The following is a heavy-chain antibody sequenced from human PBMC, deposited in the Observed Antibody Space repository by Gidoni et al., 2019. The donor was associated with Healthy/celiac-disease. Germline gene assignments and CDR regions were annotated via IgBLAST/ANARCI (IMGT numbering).Heavy chain of an antibody. D-gene: IGHD6-13*01. CDR3: ARHPTHSSSWSSPYYYGMDV. CDR2: ISSSSSYI. V-gene: IGHV3-21*01. CDR1: GFTFSSYS. J-gene: IGHJ6*02. Sequence: EVQLVESGGGLVKPGGSLRLPCAASGFTFSSYSMNWVRQAPGKGLEWVSSISSSSSYIYYADSVKGRFTISRDNAKNSLYLQMNSLRAEDTAVYYCARHPTHSSSWSSPYYYGMDVWGQGTTVTVSS.